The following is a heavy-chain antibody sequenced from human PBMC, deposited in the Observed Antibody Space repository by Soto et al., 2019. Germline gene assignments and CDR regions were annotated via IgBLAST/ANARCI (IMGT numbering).Heavy chain of an antibody. CDR3: AKDIGSTYYYYYGMDV. J-gene: IGHJ6*02. V-gene: IGHV3-43D*04. CDR1: GFTFDDYA. CDR2: ISWDGGST. Sequence: GGSLRLSCAASGFTFDDYAMHWVRQAPGKGLEWVSLISWDGGSTYYADSVKGRFTISRDNSKNSLYLQMNSLRAEDTALYYCAKDIGSTYYYYYGMDVWGQGTTVTAP.